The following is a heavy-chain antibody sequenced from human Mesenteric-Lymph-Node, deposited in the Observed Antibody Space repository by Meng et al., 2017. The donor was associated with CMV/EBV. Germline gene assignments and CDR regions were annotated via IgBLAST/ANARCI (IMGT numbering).Heavy chain of an antibody. CDR2: IVPVVGMA. Sequence: SVKVSCKASGGTFVTYGISWVRQAPGQGLEWMGRIVPVVGMANYAQRFQGKVTITADRSTSTAYMELSSLTSEDTAVYYCALDSGYDPGYSHDWGQGTLVTVSS. J-gene: IGHJ4*02. V-gene: IGHV1-69*04. CDR3: ALDSGYDPGYSHD. CDR1: GGTFVTYG. D-gene: IGHD5-12*01.